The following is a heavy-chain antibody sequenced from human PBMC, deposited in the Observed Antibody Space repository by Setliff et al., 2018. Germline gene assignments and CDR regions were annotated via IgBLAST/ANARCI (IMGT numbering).Heavy chain of an antibody. CDR2: IHSSGNT. CDR1: GGSISTYY. V-gene: IGHV4-4*09. Sequence: SETLSLTCSVSGGSISTYYWSWIRQTPEMGLEWIGHIHSSGNTHINPSLGSRVSMSVDTYQNQFSLKLSSVTAADTAVYYCAKRRSSSWFGGVDYWGQGTLVTVSS. D-gene: IGHD6-13*01. CDR3: AKRRSSSWFGGVDY. J-gene: IGHJ4*02.